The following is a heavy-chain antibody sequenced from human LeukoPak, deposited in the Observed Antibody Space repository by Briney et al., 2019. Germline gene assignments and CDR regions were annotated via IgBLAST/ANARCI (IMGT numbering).Heavy chain of an antibody. CDR1: GFTFSSYG. J-gene: IGHJ6*02. V-gene: IGHV3-30*18. D-gene: IGHD6-13*01. CDR3: AKEIASSSWYGYYYYGMDV. Sequence: GRSLRLSCAASGFTFSSYGMHWVRQAPGKGLEWVAVISYDGSNKYYADSVKGRFTISRDNSKNTLYLQMNSLRAEDTAVYYCAKEIASSSWYGYYYYGMDVWGRGTTVTVSS. CDR2: ISYDGSNK.